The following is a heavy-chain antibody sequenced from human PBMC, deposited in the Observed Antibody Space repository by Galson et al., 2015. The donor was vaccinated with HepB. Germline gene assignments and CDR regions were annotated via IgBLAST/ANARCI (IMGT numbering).Heavy chain of an antibody. D-gene: IGHD4-23*01. V-gene: IGHV5-51*01. CDR2: LYPDDSDT. CDR1: GYSFTNYW. CDR3: ARSGGWAGSAMGV. J-gene: IGHJ6*02. Sequence: QSGAEVKKPGGSLKISCKASGYSFTNYWINWVRQMPGKGLEWMGILYPDDSDTRYSPSFQGQVTISADKSISTAYLQWSSLKVSDTAIYYCARSGGWAGSAMGVWGQGTTVTVSS.